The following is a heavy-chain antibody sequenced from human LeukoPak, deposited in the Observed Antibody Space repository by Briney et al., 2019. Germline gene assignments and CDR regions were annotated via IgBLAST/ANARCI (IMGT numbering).Heavy chain of an antibody. CDR1: GFTFSGYG. CDR2: ITSDGSIT. D-gene: IGHD3-10*01. J-gene: IGHJ3*01. CDR3: ARDRFMVRGVMVGTFDL. V-gene: IGHV3-74*01. Sequence: PGGSLRLSCAASGFTFSGYGMHWVRQAPGKGLVWVSRITSDGSITTYADSVKGRFTISRDNAENTLYLQMNSLRAEDTALYYCARDRFMVRGVMVGTFDLWGQGTMVTVSS.